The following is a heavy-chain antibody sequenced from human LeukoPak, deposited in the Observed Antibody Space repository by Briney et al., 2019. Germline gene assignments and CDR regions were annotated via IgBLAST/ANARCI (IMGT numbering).Heavy chain of an antibody. CDR2: ISYDGSNK. CDR1: GFTFSSYG. Sequence: GGSLRLSCAASGFTFSSYGMHWVRQAPGKGLEWVAVISYDGSNKYYADSVKGRFTISRDNSKNTLYLQMNSLRAEDTAVYYCAEDPSGRGELLFYFDYWGQGTLVTVSS. J-gene: IGHJ4*02. CDR3: AEDPSGRGELLFYFDY. V-gene: IGHV3-30*18. D-gene: IGHD1-26*01.